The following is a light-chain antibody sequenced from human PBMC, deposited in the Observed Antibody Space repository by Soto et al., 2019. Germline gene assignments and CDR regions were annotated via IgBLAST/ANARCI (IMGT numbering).Light chain of an antibody. Sequence: IQMTQSPSSLSASVGDRVTITCRVSQSISSYLNWYQQKPGKAPKLLIYAASSLQSGVPSRFSGSGSGTDFTPTISSLQPEDFATYYCQQSYSTPQTFGQGTKVDIK. CDR1: QSISSY. J-gene: IGKJ1*01. CDR2: AAS. V-gene: IGKV1-39*01. CDR3: QQSYSTPQT.